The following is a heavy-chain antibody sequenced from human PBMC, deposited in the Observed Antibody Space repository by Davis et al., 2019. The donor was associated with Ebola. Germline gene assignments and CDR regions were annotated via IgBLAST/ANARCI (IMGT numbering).Heavy chain of an antibody. V-gene: IGHV6-1*01. D-gene: IGHD3-3*01. CDR3: AREAYDFWSGYYIRAFDI. Sequence: SCAISGDSVSSNSAAWNWIRQSPSRGLEWLGRTYYRSKWYNDYAVSVKSRITINPDTSKNQFSLQLNSVTPEDTAVYYCAREAYDFWSGYYIRAFDIWGQGTMVTVSS. CDR2: TYYRSKWYN. CDR1: GDSVSSNSAA. J-gene: IGHJ3*02.